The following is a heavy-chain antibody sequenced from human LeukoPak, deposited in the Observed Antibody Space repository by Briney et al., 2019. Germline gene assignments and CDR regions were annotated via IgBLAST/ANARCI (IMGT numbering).Heavy chain of an antibody. Sequence: GASVKVSCTVSGYTFTTYGISWVRQAPGQGLEWMGWISAYNGNTNYAQKLQGRVTMTTDTSTSTAYMELRSLRSEDTAVYYCARDSDYYYDSSAWGFDYWGQGTLVTVSS. J-gene: IGHJ4*02. D-gene: IGHD3-22*01. CDR1: GYTFTTYG. CDR3: ARDSDYYYDSSAWGFDY. CDR2: ISAYNGNT. V-gene: IGHV1-18*01.